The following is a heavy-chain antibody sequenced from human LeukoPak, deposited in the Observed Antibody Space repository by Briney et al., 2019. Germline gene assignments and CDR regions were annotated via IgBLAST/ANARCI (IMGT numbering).Heavy chain of an antibody. CDR3: ARLDIGETDAFDI. V-gene: IGHV3-53*01. J-gene: IGHJ3*02. Sequence: PGGSLRISCAASGFTLSSKYMTWVRQAPDRGLEWVSIIFRSGTTYYADSVKGRFIISRDNSKNMVYLQMNSLRVDDAAVYYCARLDIGETDAFDIWGQGTLVTVSS. D-gene: IGHD3-9*01. CDR1: GFTLSSKY. CDR2: IFRSGTT.